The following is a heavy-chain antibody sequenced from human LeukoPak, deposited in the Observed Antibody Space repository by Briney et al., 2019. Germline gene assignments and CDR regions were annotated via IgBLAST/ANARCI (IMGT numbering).Heavy chain of an antibody. Sequence: GGSLRLSCAASGFIFSSYGMYWVRQAPGKGLEWVAVISNDGNNKQYADSVKGRFTISRDNSKNTLYLHMNSLRAEDTAVYYCARVGEGAVVDYWGQGTLVTVSS. D-gene: IGHD6-19*01. CDR2: ISNDGNNK. J-gene: IGHJ4*02. V-gene: IGHV3-30*03. CDR1: GFIFSSYG. CDR3: ARVGEGAVVDY.